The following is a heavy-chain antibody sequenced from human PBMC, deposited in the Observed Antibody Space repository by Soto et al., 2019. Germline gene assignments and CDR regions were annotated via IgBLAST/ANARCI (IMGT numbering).Heavy chain of an antibody. V-gene: IGHV4-31*03. D-gene: IGHD3-22*01. CDR3: ARRLPYSYDSRGYNAPGYFDY. CDR2: IYDSGST. Sequence: PSETPSLTCTVSGGSISTGGYYWSWVRPHPGKGREWIGYIYDSGSTYYNPSIKSRVTISVDTSKNQFSLKLSSVTAAAPPVYYCARRLPYSYDSRGYNAPGYFDYWGQGTLVTV. J-gene: IGHJ4*02. CDR1: GGSISTGGYY.